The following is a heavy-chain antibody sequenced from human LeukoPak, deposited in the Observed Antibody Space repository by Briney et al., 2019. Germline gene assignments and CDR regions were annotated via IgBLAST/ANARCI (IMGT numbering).Heavy chain of an antibody. J-gene: IGHJ6*03. CDR1: GFTFKNYW. CDR2: KKKEGSEK. D-gene: IGHD3-3*01. CDR3: ARVLDFWSGYYAASKYYYYMDV. V-gene: IGHV3-7*01. Sequence: GGSLRLYCAASGFTFKNYWMSWVRPAPGKGLEWVAKKKKEGSEKYYVDSVKGRFTISRDNAKNSLYLELNSLRAEDTAVYYCARVLDFWSGYYAASKYYYYMDVWGKGTTVIVSS.